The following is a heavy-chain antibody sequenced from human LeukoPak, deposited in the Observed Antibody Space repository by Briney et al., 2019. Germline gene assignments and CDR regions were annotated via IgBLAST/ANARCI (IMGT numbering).Heavy chain of an antibody. D-gene: IGHD3-3*01. CDR3: AGTPRLTIFGVVLNWFDP. V-gene: IGHV4-34*01. CDR1: GGSFSGYY. J-gene: IGHJ5*02. Sequence: SETLSLTCAVYGGSFSGYYWSWIRQPPGKGLEWIGEINHSGSTNYNPSLKGRVTISVDTSKNQFSLKLSSVTAADTAVYYCAGTPRLTIFGVVLNWFDPWGQGTLVTVSS. CDR2: INHSGST.